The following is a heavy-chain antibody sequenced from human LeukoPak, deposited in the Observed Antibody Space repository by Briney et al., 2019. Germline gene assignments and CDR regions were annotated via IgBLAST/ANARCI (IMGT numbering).Heavy chain of an antibody. CDR3: ARNTRLRQHFDY. D-gene: IGHD3-16*01. V-gene: IGHV4-34*01. CDR1: GGSFSGYY. J-gene: IGHJ4*02. Sequence: PSETLSLTCAVYGGSFSGYYWSWIRQPPGKGLEWIGEIYHSGSTNYNPSLKSRVTISVDKSKNQFSLKLSSVTAADTAVYYCARNTRLRQHFDYWGQGTLVTVSS. CDR2: IYHSGST.